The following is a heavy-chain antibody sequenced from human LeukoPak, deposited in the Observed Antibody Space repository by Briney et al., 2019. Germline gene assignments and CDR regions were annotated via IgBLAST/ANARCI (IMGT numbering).Heavy chain of an antibody. CDR3: ARVGRGSGYSRYYYYYYMDV. Sequence: KPSQTLSLTCTASGGSISSGGYYWSWIRQHPGKGLEWIGYIYYSGSTYYNPSLKSRVTISVDTSKNQFSLKLSSVTAADTAVYYCARVGRGSGYSRYYYYYYMDVWGKGTTVTVSS. J-gene: IGHJ6*03. V-gene: IGHV4-31*03. D-gene: IGHD3-3*01. CDR2: IYYSGST. CDR1: GGSISSGGYY.